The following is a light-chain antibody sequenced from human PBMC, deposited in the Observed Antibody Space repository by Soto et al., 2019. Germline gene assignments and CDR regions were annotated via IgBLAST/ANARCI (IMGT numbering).Light chain of an antibody. V-gene: IGLV1-44*01. CDR1: SSNIGNNA. CDR2: RNS. CDR3: ATWDDSLDGWV. J-gene: IGLJ7*01. Sequence: QAVVTQPPSASGSPGQRVIISCSGSSSNIGNNAVNWYQHLPGTSPKLLIYRNSQRPSGVPDRFSGSKSGTSASLAISGLQSEDETDYYCATWDDSLDGWVFGGGTQLTVL.